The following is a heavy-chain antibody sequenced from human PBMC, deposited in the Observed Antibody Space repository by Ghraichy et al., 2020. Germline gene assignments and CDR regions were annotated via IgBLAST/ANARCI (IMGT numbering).Heavy chain of an antibody. CDR2: TSYDGSNK. Sequence: GGSLRLSCAASGFTYSSYGMHWVRQAPGKGLEWVSSTSYDGSNKFYVDSVKGRFTISRDNSQNTLYLQMDSLRAEDTAVYSCARDDTRTATSVTRFDYWGQGTLFTVSS. J-gene: IGHJ4*02. D-gene: IGHD5-18*01. CDR1: GFTYSSYG. V-gene: IGHV3-30*19. CDR3: ARDDTRTATSVTRFDY.